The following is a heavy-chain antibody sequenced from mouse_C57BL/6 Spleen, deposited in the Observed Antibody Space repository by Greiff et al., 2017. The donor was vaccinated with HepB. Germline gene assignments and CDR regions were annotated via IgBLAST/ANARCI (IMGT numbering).Heavy chain of an antibody. Sequence: VQLKESGPGLVKPSQSLSLTCSVTGYSITSGYYWNWIRQFPGNKLEWMGYISYDGSNNYNPSLKNRISITRDTSKNQFFLKLNSVTTEDTATYYCARDQDYGSSYGFAYWGQGTLVTVSA. V-gene: IGHV3-6*01. CDR2: ISYDGSN. CDR3: ARDQDYGSSYGFAY. D-gene: IGHD1-1*01. CDR1: GYSITSGYY. J-gene: IGHJ3*01.